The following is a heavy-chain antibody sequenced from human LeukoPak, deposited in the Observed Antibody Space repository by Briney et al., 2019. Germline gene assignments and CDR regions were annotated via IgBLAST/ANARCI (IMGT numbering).Heavy chain of an antibody. CDR3: ARDNSCSSSSCGNSYMDV. D-gene: IGHD2-2*01. V-gene: IGHV1-2*02. Sequence: ASVKVSCKASGYTFTGYYMHWVRQAPGQGLEWMGWINPNSGGTNYAQKFQGRLTMTRDTSISTAYMELSRLTSDDTAIYYCARDNSCSSSSCGNSYMDVWGKGTTVTVSS. CDR2: INPNSGGT. J-gene: IGHJ6*03. CDR1: GYTFTGYY.